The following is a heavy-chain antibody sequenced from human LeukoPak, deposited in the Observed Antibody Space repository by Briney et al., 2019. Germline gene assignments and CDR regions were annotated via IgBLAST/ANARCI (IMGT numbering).Heavy chain of an antibody. CDR3: AREYPDSSSWTGYYYYMDV. D-gene: IGHD6-13*01. V-gene: IGHV3-11*04. CDR2: ISGSGGST. CDR1: GGSISSYY. J-gene: IGHJ6*03. Sequence: LSLTCTVSGGSISSYYWSWVRQAPGKGLEWVSAISGSGGSTYYADSVKGRFTISRDNAKNSLYLQMNSLRAEDTAVYYCAREYPDSSSWTGYYYYMDVWGKGTTVTISS.